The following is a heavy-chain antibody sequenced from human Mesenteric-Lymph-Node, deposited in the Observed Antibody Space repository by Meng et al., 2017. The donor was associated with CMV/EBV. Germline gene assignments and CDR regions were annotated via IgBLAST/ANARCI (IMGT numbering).Heavy chain of an antibody. D-gene: IGHD5-24*01. CDR2: ISGSGGST. CDR3: VRDGYNTAFDY. J-gene: IGHJ4*02. V-gene: IGHV3-23*01. Sequence: GESLKISCAASGFTFSSYAMSWVRQAPGKGLEWVSAISGSGGSTYYADSVKGRFTISRDNSKNTLYLQMNSLRAEDTAVYYCVRDGYNTAFDYWGQGTLVTVSS. CDR1: GFTFSSYA.